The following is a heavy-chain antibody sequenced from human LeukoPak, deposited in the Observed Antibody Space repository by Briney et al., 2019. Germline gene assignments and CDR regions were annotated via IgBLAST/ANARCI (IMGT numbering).Heavy chain of an antibody. CDR3: AKVWTAYSDDYFDY. D-gene: IGHD3/OR15-3a*01. J-gene: IGHJ4*02. V-gene: IGHV3-23*01. CDR2: MSGSGGGT. Sequence: GGSLRLSCAVSGITLSNYGMSWVRKAPGKGLEWVAGMSGSGGGTNYADSVKGRFTISRDNSKNTLYLQMNSLRAEDTAVYYCAKVWTAYSDDYFDYWGQGTLVTVSS. CDR1: GITLSNYG.